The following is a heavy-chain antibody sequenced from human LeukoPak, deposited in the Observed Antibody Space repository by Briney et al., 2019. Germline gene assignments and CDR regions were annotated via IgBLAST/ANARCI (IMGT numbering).Heavy chain of an antibody. J-gene: IGHJ4*02. CDR3: ARHRNYNFDY. CDR2: ISYDGSNK. V-gene: IGHV3-30-3*01. CDR1: GFTFSSYA. Sequence: GGSLRLSCAASGFTFSSYAMHWVRQAPGKGLEWVAVISYDGSNKYYADSVKGRFTISRDNSKNTLYLQMNSLRAEDTAVYYCARHRNYNFDYWGQGTLVTVSS. D-gene: IGHD3-10*01.